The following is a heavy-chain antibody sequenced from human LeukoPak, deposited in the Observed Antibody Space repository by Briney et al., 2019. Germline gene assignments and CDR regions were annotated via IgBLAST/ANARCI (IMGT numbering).Heavy chain of an antibody. D-gene: IGHD4-17*01. Sequence: SETLSLTCAVYGGSFSGYYWSWIRQPPGKGLEWIGEINHSGSTNYTPSLKSRVTISVDTSKNQLSLKLTSATAADTAIYYCARWKYVDYERTFDYWGQGTLVTASS. CDR2: INHSGST. J-gene: IGHJ4*02. CDR3: ARWKYVDYERTFDY. V-gene: IGHV4-34*01. CDR1: GGSFSGYY.